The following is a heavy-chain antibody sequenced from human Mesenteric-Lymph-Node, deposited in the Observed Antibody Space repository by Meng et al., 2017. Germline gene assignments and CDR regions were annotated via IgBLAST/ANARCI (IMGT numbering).Heavy chain of an antibody. J-gene: IGHJ4*02. CDR3: ARDVHGYDGSGSCGY. CDR1: GGTFSSYA. CDR2: IIPIFGTA. V-gene: IGHV1-69*06. D-gene: IGHD3-10*01. Sequence: SVTVSCKASGGTFSSYAISWVRQAPGQGLEWMGGIIPIFGTANYAQKFQGRVTITADKSTSTAYMELSSLRPEDTAVYYDARDVHGYDGSGSCGYWGQGTLVTVSS.